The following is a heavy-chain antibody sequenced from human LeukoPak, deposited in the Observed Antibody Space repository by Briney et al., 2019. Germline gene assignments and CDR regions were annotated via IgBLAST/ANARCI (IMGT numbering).Heavy chain of an antibody. CDR3: ARGLGDSSGWYYFDY. J-gene: IGHJ4*02. CDR1: GYTFTGYC. Sequence: ASVKVSCKASGYTFTGYCMHWVRQAPGQGLEWMGWINPNSGGTNYAQKFQGRVTMTRDTSISTAYMELSRLRSDDTAVYYCARGLGDSSGWYYFDYWGQGTLVTVSS. D-gene: IGHD6-19*01. CDR2: INPNSGGT. V-gene: IGHV1-2*02.